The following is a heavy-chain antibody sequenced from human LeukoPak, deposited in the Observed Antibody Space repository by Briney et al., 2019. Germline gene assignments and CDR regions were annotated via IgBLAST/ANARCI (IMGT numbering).Heavy chain of an antibody. CDR2: IYYSGST. V-gene: IGHV4-59*06. CDR1: GGYIISSY. Sequence: TSETLSLTCNGSGGYIISSYWSWIRQPAGKGLEWIGYIYYSGSTYYNPSLKSRVTISVDTSKNQFSLKLSSVTAADTAVYYCARARRGRFDYWGQGTLVTVSS. CDR3: ARARRGRFDY. J-gene: IGHJ4*02. D-gene: IGHD3-10*01.